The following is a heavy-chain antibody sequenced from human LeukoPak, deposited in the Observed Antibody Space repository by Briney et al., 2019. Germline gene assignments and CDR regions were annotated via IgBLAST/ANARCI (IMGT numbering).Heavy chain of an antibody. J-gene: IGHJ4*02. V-gene: IGHV3-23*01. CDR3: AKDGGVYYYDSSGYYPD. D-gene: IGHD3-22*01. CDR1: GFTFSSYA. CDR2: ISGSGGST. Sequence: TGGSLRLSCAASGFTFSSYAMSWVRQAPGKGLEWVSAISGSGGSTYYADSVKGRFTISRDNSKNTLYLQMNSLRAEDTAVYYCAKDGGVYYYDSSGYYPDWGQGTLVTVSS.